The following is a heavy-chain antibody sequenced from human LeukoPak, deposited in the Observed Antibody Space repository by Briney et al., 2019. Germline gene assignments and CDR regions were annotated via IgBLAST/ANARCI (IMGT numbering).Heavy chain of an antibody. CDR3: AKGLARGRYFDWLSLDDAFDI. Sequence: PGGSLRLSCAASGFTVSSSFIYWVRQAPGKGLEWVSAISGSGGSTYYADSVKGRFTISRDNSKNTLYLQMNSLRAEDTAVYYCAKGLARGRYFDWLSLDDAFDIWGQGTMVTVSS. V-gene: IGHV3-23*01. CDR1: GFTVSSSF. J-gene: IGHJ3*02. CDR2: ISGSGGST. D-gene: IGHD3-9*01.